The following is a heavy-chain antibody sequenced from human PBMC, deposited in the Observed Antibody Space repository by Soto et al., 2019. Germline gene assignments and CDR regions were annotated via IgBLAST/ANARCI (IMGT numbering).Heavy chain of an antibody. CDR3: ARFYGSGFDP. Sequence: SVGLCGRRISKKPGKGLEWIGYIYYSGSTYYNQSLKSRVTISVDTSKNQFSLKLSSVTAADTAVYLCARFYGSGFDPWGQRTLVSVPS. J-gene: IGHJ5*02. CDR2: IYYSGST. CDR1: SVGLC. D-gene: IGHD3-10*01. V-gene: IGHV4-30-4*06.